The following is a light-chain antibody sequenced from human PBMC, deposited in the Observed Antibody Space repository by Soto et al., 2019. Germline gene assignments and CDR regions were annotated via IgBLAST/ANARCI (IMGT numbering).Light chain of an antibody. J-gene: IGKJ3*01. CDR2: EAS. Sequence: EILLTQSPSTLCASVGGRGTLSCWASQSAGNYLAWYQQKPGKAPKLLIYEASSRATGIPARFSGSGSGTDFTLTISSLQPDDFAAYYCQQCNSWSRTFGHGTKVDIK. CDR1: QSAGNY. V-gene: IGKV3-11*01. CDR3: QQCNSWSRT.